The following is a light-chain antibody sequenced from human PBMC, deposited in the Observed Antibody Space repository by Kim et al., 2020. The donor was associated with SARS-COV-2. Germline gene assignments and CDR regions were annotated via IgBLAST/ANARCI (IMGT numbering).Light chain of an antibody. CDR1: RSLVHSEGNTY. Sequence: QPAAISCRTNRSLVHSEGNTYLSWLQQRPGQPPRLLIYKTSNRLSGVPDRFSGGGAGKAFTLKISRVEAEDVGVYCCMQGKQFPFSFGQGTKLEI. CDR3: MQGKQFPFS. V-gene: IGKV2-24*01. CDR2: KTS. J-gene: IGKJ2*01.